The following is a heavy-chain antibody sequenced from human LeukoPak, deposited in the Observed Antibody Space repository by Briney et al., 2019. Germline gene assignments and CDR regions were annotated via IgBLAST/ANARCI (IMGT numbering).Heavy chain of an antibody. D-gene: IGHD2-2*02. Sequence: PGGSLRLSCAASGFTSSSYSMNWVRQAPGKGLEWISSISSSSSYIYYADSVKGRFTISRDNAKNSLYLQMNSLRAEDTAVYYCARGSCSSTSCYTPRYYYYYMDVWGKGTTVTVSS. CDR3: ARGSCSSTSCYTPRYYYYYMDV. J-gene: IGHJ6*03. CDR1: GFTSSSYS. CDR2: ISSSSSYI. V-gene: IGHV3-21*01.